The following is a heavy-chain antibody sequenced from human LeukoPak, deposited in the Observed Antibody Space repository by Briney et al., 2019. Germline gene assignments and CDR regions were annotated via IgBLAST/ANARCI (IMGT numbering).Heavy chain of an antibody. V-gene: IGHV3-66*01. J-gene: IGHJ3*02. CDR3: ARDGQDCSGGSCSSNDAFDI. CDR1: GFTVSSNY. D-gene: IGHD2-15*01. CDR2: IYSGGST. Sequence: GSLRLSCAASGFTVSSNYMSWVRQAPGKGLEWVSVIYSGGSTYYADSVKGRFTISRDNSKNTLYLQMNSLRAEDTAVYYCARDGQDCSGGSCSSNDAFDIWGQGTMVTVSS.